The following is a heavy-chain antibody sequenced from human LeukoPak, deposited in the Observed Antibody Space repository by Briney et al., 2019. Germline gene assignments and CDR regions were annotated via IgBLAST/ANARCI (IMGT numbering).Heavy chain of an antibody. CDR2: IYTSGST. V-gene: IGHV4-61*02. D-gene: IGHD2-2*01. CDR1: GGSISSGSYY. CDR3: ARDGGVVVPAAPAVFDV. J-gene: IGHJ3*01. Sequence: PSETLSLTCTVSGGSISSGSYYWSWIRQPAGKGLEWIGRIYTSGSTNYNPSLKSRVTMSTDTSKNQFSLKLSSVTAADTAMYYCARDGGVVVPAAPAVFDVWGQGTMVTVSS.